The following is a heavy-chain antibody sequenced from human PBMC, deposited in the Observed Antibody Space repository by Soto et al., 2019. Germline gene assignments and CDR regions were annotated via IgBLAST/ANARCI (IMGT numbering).Heavy chain of an antibody. D-gene: IGHD2-15*01. CDR2: ISAYNGNT. Sequence: QVQLVQSGAEVKKPGASVKVSCKASGYTFTSYGISWVRQAPGQGLEWMGWISAYNGNTNYAQKLQGRVTSTPDTSTSTAYLELRSLRSDDTAVYYCARDAGYCSGGSCYSNWSDPWGQGTLVTVSS. CDR1: GYTFTSYG. J-gene: IGHJ5*02. V-gene: IGHV1-18*01. CDR3: ARDAGYCSGGSCYSNWSDP.